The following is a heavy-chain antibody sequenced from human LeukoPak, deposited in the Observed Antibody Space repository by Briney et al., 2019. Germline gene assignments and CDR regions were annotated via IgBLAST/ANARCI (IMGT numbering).Heavy chain of an antibody. CDR2: IHYSGSS. Sequence: SETLSLTCTVSGGSISSYYWSWIRQSPGKGLEWMGYIHYSGSSYYNPSLKSRVTISVDTSKNQFSLKLSSVTAADTAVYYCARVYYDFWSGYRNWFDPWGQRTLVTVSS. J-gene: IGHJ5*02. CDR3: ARVYYDFWSGYRNWFDP. D-gene: IGHD3-3*01. CDR1: GGSISSYY. V-gene: IGHV4-59*08.